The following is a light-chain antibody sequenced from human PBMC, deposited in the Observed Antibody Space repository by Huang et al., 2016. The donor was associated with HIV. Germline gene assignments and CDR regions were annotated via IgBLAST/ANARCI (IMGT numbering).Light chain of an antibody. J-gene: IGKJ4*01. CDR1: QSIDTS. CDR3: QQSYSTPLT. CDR2: AAS. Sequence: DIQMTQSPSSLSASVGDRVTITCRASQSIDTSLNWYQQKPGKAPKLLIDAASILQSGVPSRFSCSGSGTDFTLTISSLQPEDFATFYCQQSYSTPLTFGGGTKVEIK. V-gene: IGKV1-39*01.